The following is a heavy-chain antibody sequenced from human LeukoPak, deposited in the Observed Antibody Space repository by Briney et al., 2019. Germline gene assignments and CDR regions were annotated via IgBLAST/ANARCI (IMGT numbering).Heavy chain of an antibody. Sequence: GGSLRLSCVASGFIFKNYAMNWVRQAPGMGLEWVSSISGSDNKTHFAESLKGRFTISRDNSKNTLYLQMNSLRVEDTAVYYCTRDRFLYSSGGVCDYWGQGALVTVSA. D-gene: IGHD6-19*01. CDR1: GFIFKNYA. CDR2: ISGSDNKT. V-gene: IGHV3-23*01. J-gene: IGHJ4*02. CDR3: TRDRFLYSSGGVCDY.